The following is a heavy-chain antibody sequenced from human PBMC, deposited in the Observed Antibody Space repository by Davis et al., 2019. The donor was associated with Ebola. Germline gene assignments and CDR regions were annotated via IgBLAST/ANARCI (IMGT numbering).Heavy chain of an antibody. J-gene: IGHJ4*02. V-gene: IGHV3-21*01. Sequence: GESLKISCAASGFTFSSYSMNWVRQAPGKGLEWVSSISSSSSYIYYADSVKGRFTISRDNAKNSLYLQMNSLRAEDTAVYYCARAVVDSSGYRNWGQGTLVTVSS. CDR2: ISSSSSYI. D-gene: IGHD3-22*01. CDR3: ARAVVDSSGYRN. CDR1: GFTFSSYS.